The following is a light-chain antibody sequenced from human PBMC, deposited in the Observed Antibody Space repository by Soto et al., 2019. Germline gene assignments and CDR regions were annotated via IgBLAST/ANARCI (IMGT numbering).Light chain of an antibody. CDR1: QNVMYK. CDR3: QQYGSSPPIT. CDR2: GAS. Sequence: EIVLTQSPATLSVSTGGSATLSCRASQNVMYKLAWYQQTPGQAPRLLLYGASTRATDAPPRFSGSGSCTDFSLTISRLEPEDFSAYYCQQYGSSPPITFGQGTRLEIK. V-gene: IGKV3-20*01. J-gene: IGKJ5*01.